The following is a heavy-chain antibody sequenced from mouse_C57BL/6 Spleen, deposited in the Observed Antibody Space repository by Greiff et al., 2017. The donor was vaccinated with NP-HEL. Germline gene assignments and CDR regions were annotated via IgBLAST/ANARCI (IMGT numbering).Heavy chain of an antibody. CDR3: ARPFPRDYAMDY. Sequence: EVQLQQSGPVLVKPGASVKMSCKASGYTFTDYYMNWVKQSHGKSLEWIGVINPYNGGTSYNQKFKGKATLTVDKSSSTAYMELNSLTSEDSAVYYCARPFPRDYAMDYWGQGTSVTVSS. V-gene: IGHV1-19*01. CDR1: GYTFTDYY. J-gene: IGHJ4*01. CDR2: INPYNGGT.